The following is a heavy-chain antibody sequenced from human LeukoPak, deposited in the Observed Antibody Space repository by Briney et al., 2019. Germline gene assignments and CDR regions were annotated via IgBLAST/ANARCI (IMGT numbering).Heavy chain of an antibody. Sequence: GGSLRLSCAASGFTFSSYTMTWVRQAPGKGLEWISSIPGSGVSTYYGGSVKGRFTISRDNSINSVYLQMNSLRAEDTAIYYCAKEYGRYPPYDFWGQGTLVTVSP. V-gene: IGHV3-23*01. CDR1: GFTFSSYT. CDR2: IPGSGVST. D-gene: IGHD1-26*01. J-gene: IGHJ4*02. CDR3: AKEYGRYPPYDF.